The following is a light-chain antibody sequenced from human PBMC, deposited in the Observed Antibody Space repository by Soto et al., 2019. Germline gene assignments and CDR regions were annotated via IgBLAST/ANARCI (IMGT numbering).Light chain of an antibody. CDR1: QSLLHSNGYNY. CDR3: MQALQSPPWT. CDR2: LGS. V-gene: IGKV2-28*01. J-gene: IGKJ2*02. Sequence: DIVMTQSPLSLPVTPGEPASISCRSSQSLLHSNGYNYLDWYLQKPGQSPQLLIYLGSNRASGVPDRFSGSGSGTDFTLKISRVEAEDVRVYYCMQALQSPPWTFGQGTKLEIK.